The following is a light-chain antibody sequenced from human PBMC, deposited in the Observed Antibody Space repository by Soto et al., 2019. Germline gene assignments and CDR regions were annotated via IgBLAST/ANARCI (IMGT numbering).Light chain of an antibody. CDR1: RSDVGYYNY. J-gene: IGLJ2*01. CDR3: SSYTTSATGV. V-gene: IGLV2-14*01. Sequence: QSVLTQPASVSGSPGQSITISCTGTRSDVGYYNYVSWYQQHPGKAPKLMIYDVSNRPSGVSNRFSGSKSGNTASLTISGLQAEDEADYYCSSYTTSATGVFSGGTKLTVL. CDR2: DVS.